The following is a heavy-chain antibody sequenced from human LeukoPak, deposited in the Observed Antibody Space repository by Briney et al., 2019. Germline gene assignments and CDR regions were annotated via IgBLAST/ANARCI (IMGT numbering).Heavy chain of an antibody. D-gene: IGHD3-10*01. CDR2: INRGGST. V-gene: IGHV4-34*01. CDR1: GGSFSGYY. CDR3: ARGYDSGSYYQF. J-gene: IGHJ1*01. Sequence: PSETLSLTCAVYGGSFSGYYWSWIRQPPGKGLEWLGEINRGGSTSYVPSLKSRVTVSLDTSKKQFSLKLTSVTAADTGVYYCARGYDSGSYYQFWGQGTLVTVSS.